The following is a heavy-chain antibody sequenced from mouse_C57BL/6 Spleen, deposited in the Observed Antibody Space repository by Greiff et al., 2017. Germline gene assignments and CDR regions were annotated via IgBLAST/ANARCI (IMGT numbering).Heavy chain of an antibody. CDR1: GYTFTEYT. J-gene: IGHJ2*01. Sequence: QVQLKQSGAELVKPGASVKLSCKASGYTFTEYTIHWVKQRSGQGLEWIGWFYPGSGSIKYNEKFKDKATLTADKSSSTVYMELSRLTSEDSAVYFCARHEDGDGHRYSGYDGFDYWGQGTTLTVSS. D-gene: IGHD2-2*01. V-gene: IGHV1-62-2*01. CDR3: ARHEDGDGHRYSGYDGFDY. CDR2: FYPGSGSI.